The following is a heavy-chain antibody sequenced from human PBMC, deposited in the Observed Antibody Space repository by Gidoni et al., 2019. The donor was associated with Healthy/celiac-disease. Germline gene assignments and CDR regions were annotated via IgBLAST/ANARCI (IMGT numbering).Heavy chain of an antibody. Sequence: EVQLVESGGGLGQPGRSPRLSWAASGFTFDDYAMHWVRQAPGKGLEWVSGISWNSGSIGYADSVKGRFTISRDNAKNSLYLQMNSLRAEDTALYYCAKGGSGSYLYYYYGMDVWGQGTTVTVSS. J-gene: IGHJ6*02. CDR3: AKGGSGSYLYYYYGMDV. CDR2: ISWNSGSI. V-gene: IGHV3-9*01. CDR1: GFTFDDYA. D-gene: IGHD3-10*01.